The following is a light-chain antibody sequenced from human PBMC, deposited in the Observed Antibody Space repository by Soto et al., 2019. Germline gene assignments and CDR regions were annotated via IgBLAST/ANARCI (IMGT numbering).Light chain of an antibody. CDR2: GNS. J-gene: IGLJ2*01. V-gene: IGLV1-40*01. CDR3: QSYDSSLSGYVV. Sequence: QSVLTQPPSVSGAPGQRVTISCTGSSSNIGAGYAVHWYQQLPGTGPKLLIYGNSNRPSGVPDRFSGSKSGTSASLAITGLQAEDEADYYCQSYDSSLSGYVVFGGGTKLTVL. CDR1: SSNIGAGYA.